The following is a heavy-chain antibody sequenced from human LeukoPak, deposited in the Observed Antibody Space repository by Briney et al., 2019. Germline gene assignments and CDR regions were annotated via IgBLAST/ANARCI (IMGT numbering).Heavy chain of an antibody. J-gene: IGHJ4*02. D-gene: IGHD3-10*01. CDR1: GFTFSSYG. Sequence: GGSLRLSCAASGFTFSSYGMHWVRQAPGKRLEWVAVIWYDGSNKYYADSVKGRFTISRDNSKNTLYLQMYSLRAEDTAVYYCAKDYYGPSGGIDYWGQGTLVTVSS. CDR3: AKDYYGPSGGIDY. CDR2: IWYDGSNK. V-gene: IGHV3-33*06.